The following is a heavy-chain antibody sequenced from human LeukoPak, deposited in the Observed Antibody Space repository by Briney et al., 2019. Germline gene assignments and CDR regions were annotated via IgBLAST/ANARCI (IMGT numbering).Heavy chain of an antibody. Sequence: GGSLRLSCAASGFTFSSYAMHWVRQAPGKGLEWVAVISYDGGNKYSADSVKGRFTISRDNSKNTLYLQINSLRAEDTAVYYCARDLGISSGGPYYYFGMDVWGQGTTVTVSS. CDR1: GFTFSSYA. CDR3: ARDLGISSGGPYYYFGMDV. D-gene: IGHD6-19*01. CDR2: ISYDGGNK. V-gene: IGHV3-30-3*01. J-gene: IGHJ6*02.